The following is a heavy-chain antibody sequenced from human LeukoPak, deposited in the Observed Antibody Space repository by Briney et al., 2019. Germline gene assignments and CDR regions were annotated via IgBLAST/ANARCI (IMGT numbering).Heavy chain of an antibody. CDR1: GFTFSNYW. Sequence: GGSLRLSCAASGFTFSNYWMHWVRQAPGKGLVWVSRINSDGINTRYAGSAKGRFTISRDNAKNTLNLQMNSLRAEDTAVYYCARDLGQYYDTSDNWFDPWGQGTLVTVSS. D-gene: IGHD3-22*01. V-gene: IGHV3-74*01. CDR2: INSDGINT. CDR3: ARDLGQYYDTSDNWFDP. J-gene: IGHJ5*02.